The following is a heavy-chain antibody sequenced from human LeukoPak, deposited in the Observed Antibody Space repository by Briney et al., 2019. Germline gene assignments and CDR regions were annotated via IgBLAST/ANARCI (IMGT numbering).Heavy chain of an antibody. CDR3: TTDAGYTSRWYNY. CDR1: GLSFNNAY. Sequence: GGSLRLSCAASGLSFNNAYMCWVRQAPGKGLEWVGRIKSKVDGGTTDYGAPVKGRFTISRDDSRSTLYLQMNSLKTEDTAVYYCTTDAGYTSRWYNYWGQGTLVTVSS. CDR2: IKSKVDGGTT. J-gene: IGHJ4*02. V-gene: IGHV3-15*01. D-gene: IGHD6-13*01.